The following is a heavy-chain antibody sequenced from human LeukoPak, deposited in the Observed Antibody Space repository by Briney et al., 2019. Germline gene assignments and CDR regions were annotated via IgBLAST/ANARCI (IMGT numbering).Heavy chain of an antibody. CDR2: IKQDGSEK. J-gene: IGHJ6*02. V-gene: IGHV3-7*03. Sequence: GGSLRLSCEASGFTFSSYWMTWVRQAPGKGLKWVANIKQDGSEKYYVDSVKGRFTISRDNAKNSLYLQMNSLRAEDTAVYYCAAEIYYYYGMDVWGQGTTVTVSS. CDR1: GFTFSSYW. CDR3: AAEIYYYYGMDV.